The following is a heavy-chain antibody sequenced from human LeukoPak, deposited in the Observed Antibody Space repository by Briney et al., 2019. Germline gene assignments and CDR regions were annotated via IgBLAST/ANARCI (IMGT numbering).Heavy chain of an antibody. Sequence: RASETLSLTCTVSGGSISSSSYYWGWIRQPPGKGLEWIGSIYYSGSTYYNPSLKSRVTISVDTSKNQFSLKLSSVTAADTAVYYCAGQGGDFWNGGMYYFDYWGQGTLVTVSS. CDR2: IYYSGST. J-gene: IGHJ4*02. D-gene: IGHD3-3*01. CDR1: GGSISSSSYY. CDR3: AGQGGDFWNGGMYYFDY. V-gene: IGHV4-39*01.